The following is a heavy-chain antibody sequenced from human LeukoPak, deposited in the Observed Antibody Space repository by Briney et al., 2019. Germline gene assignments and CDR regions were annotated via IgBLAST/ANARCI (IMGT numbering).Heavy chain of an antibody. CDR1: GGSISSGDSY. CDR2: IYYSGST. J-gene: IGHJ4*02. D-gene: IGHD1-26*01. CDR3: ARDRGELLLDY. V-gene: IGHV4-61*08. Sequence: PSETLSLTCTVSGGSISSGDSYWSWIRQPPGKGLEWIGYIYYSGSTNYNPSLKSRVTISVDTSKNQFSLKLSSVTAADTAVYYCARDRGELLLDYWGQGTLVTVSS.